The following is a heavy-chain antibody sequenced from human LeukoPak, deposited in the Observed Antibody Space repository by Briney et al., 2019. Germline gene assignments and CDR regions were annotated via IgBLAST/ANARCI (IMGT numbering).Heavy chain of an antibody. V-gene: IGHV4-39*02. D-gene: IGHD3-10*01. Sequence: SETLSLTCTVSGGSISSSSYYWGWIRQPPGKGLEWIGSIYYSGSTYYNPSLKSRVTISVDTSKNQFSLKLSSVTAADTAVYYCARDRSPGNFDYWGQGTLVTVSS. CDR1: GGSISSSSYY. J-gene: IGHJ4*02. CDR2: IYYSGST. CDR3: ARDRSPGNFDY.